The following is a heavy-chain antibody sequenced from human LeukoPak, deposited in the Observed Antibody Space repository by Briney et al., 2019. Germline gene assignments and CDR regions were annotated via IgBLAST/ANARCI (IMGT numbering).Heavy chain of an antibody. CDR3: AREVAAAVHFDY. CDR1: GFTFSSYW. J-gene: IGHJ4*02. CDR2: IKQDGSEK. D-gene: IGHD6-13*01. Sequence: GGSLRLSCAASGFTFSSYWMSWVRQAPGKGREGVANIKQDGSEKYYVDSVKGRFTISRDNAKNSLYLQMNSLRAEDTAVYYCAREVAAAVHFDYWGQGTLVTVSS. V-gene: IGHV3-7*01.